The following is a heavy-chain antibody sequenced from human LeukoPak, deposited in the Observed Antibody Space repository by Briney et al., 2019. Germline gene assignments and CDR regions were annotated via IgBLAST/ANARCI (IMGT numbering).Heavy chain of an antibody. CDR3: ARQAAVGTRRPFDY. CDR1: GYTFTSYG. V-gene: IGHV1-18*01. CDR2: INVYNGNT. Sequence: ASVKVSCKASGYTFTSYGISWVRQAPGQGLEWMGWINVYNGNTNYAQKLQGRVTMTTDTSTSTAYMELRSLRSDDTAVYYCARQAAVGTRRPFDYWGQGTLVTVSS. D-gene: IGHD6-13*01. J-gene: IGHJ4*02.